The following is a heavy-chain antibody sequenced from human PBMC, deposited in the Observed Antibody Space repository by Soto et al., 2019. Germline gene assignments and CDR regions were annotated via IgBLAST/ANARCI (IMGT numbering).Heavy chain of an antibody. Sequence: QVQLQQWGAGLLKPSETLSLTCAVYGGFVSSGSYYWSWIRQPPGKGLEWIGEMSHSGGTHFNPSPKSRVTISVDTSQNQFSLKMSSVTAADTALYYCARVERGTATTVVDDFDIWGPGTMVTVSS. CDR1: GGFVSSGSYY. CDR2: MSHSGGT. J-gene: IGHJ3*02. V-gene: IGHV4-34*01. D-gene: IGHD1-1*01. CDR3: ARVERGTATTVVDDFDI.